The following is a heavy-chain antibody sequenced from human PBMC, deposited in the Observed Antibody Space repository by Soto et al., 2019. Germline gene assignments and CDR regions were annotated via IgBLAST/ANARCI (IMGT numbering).Heavy chain of an antibody. J-gene: IGHJ4*02. Sequence: QVQLVQSGAEVKKPGASVKVSCKASGYTFTTYGISWVRQAPGQGLEWMGWISVCNGKAKCAQKFQGRVTMTRDTSKNTAYMELRSLRSDDTAVYYCAREIIGSSAYSDCSGDSCCCDGWYWGQGTLVTVSS. D-gene: IGHD2-15*01. V-gene: IGHV1-18*01. CDR3: AREIIGSSAYSDCSGDSCCCDGWY. CDR2: ISVCNGKA. CDR1: GYTFTTYG.